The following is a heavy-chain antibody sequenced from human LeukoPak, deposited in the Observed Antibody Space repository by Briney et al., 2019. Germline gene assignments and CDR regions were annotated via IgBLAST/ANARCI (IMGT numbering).Heavy chain of an antibody. CDR2: SYHSGST. D-gene: IGHD3-10*01. J-gene: IGHJ5*02. Sequence: NASETLSLTCTVSGYSISSGYYWGWIRQPPGKGLDWIGSSYHSGSTYYNPSLKSRVTISADTSKNQFSLKLSSVTAADTAVYYCARMRNRPILRGFGELLSRNNWFDPWGQGTLVTVSS. CDR1: GYSISSGYY. CDR3: ARMRNRPILRGFGELLSRNNWFDP. V-gene: IGHV4-38-2*02.